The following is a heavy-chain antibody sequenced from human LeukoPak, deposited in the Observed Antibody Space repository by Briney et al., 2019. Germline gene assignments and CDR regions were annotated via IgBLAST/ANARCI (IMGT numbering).Heavy chain of an antibody. V-gene: IGHV4-30-2*01. J-gene: IGHJ4*02. CDR1: GGSISSGGYS. D-gene: IGHD5-18*01. CDR2: IYHSGST. CDR3: ARYSYPYFDY. Sequence: SETLSLTCAVSGGSISSGGYSWSWIRQPPGKGLEWIGYIYHSGSTYYNPSLKSRVTISVDRSKNQFSLKLSSVTAADTAVYYCARYSYPYFDYWGQGTLVTVSS.